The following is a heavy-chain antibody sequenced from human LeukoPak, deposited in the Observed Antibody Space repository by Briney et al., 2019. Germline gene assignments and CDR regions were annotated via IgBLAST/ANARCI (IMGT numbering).Heavy chain of an antibody. D-gene: IGHD4-11*01. Sequence: ASVKVSCKASGYTFTDYYMQWVRQAPGQGLEWMGWINPNSGGTHYVQRFQGWVTMTRDTSISTAYMELSRLTSDDTAVYYCARGGPLTVTRVDYWGQGTLVTVSS. CDR2: INPNSGGT. V-gene: IGHV1-2*04. CDR1: GYTFTDYY. J-gene: IGHJ4*02. CDR3: ARGGPLTVTRVDY.